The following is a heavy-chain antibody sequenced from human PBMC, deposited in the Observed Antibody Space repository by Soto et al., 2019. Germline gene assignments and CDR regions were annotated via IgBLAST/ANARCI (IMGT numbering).Heavy chain of an antibody. CDR2: IYYSGNT. CDR1: GGSTSSDNY. Sequence: SETLSLTCTVSGGSTSSDNYWSGIRQPPGKGLEWIGHIYYSGNTGYNPSLKSRLAISIDTSKNQFSLKLSSVTAADTAVYFCAREGGESSDGLYYFDSWGQGSLVTVSS. J-gene: IGHJ4*02. D-gene: IGHD3-16*01. CDR3: AREGGESSDGLYYFDS. V-gene: IGHV4-30-4*01.